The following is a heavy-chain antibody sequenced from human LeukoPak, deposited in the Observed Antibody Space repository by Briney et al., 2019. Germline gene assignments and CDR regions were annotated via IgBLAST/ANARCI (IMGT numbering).Heavy chain of an antibody. CDR3: ARRRGDYVPYDFDY. CDR2: IYYSGST. CDR1: GGSISSSSYY. V-gene: IGHV4-39*01. D-gene: IGHD4-17*01. J-gene: IGHJ4*02. Sequence: SETLSLTCTVSGGSISSSSYYWGWIRQPPGKGLEWIGNIYYSGSTYYNPSLKSRVTISVDTSKNQFSLKLSSVTAADTAVYYCARRRGDYVPYDFDYWGQGTLVTVSS.